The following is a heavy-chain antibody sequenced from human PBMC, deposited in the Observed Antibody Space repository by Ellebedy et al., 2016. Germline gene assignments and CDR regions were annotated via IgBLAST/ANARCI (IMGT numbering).Heavy chain of an antibody. CDR2: SNNR. J-gene: IGHJ5*02. Sequence: ASVKVSCXASGYTFMNHDIIWVRQAPGQGLEWMGGSNNRHHAQKFQGRVTMTTDTSTRTAYMELRSLRFDDTAVYYCARDTRDGVGTSEAFYDPWGQGTLVTVSS. V-gene: IGHV1-18*01. CDR1: GYTFMNHD. CDR3: ARDTRDGVGTSEAFYDP. D-gene: IGHD4-23*01.